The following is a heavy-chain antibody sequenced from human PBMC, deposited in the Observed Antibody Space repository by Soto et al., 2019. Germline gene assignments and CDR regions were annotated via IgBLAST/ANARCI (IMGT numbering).Heavy chain of an antibody. CDR3: ARGWGYDSTDYYYAY. D-gene: IGHD3-22*01. J-gene: IGHJ4*02. V-gene: IGHV1-69*01. CDR1: GGSFNRHT. CDR2: NIPNFGTA. Sequence: QVQLVQSGAEVRKPGSSVRVSCKASGGSFNRHTISWVRQAPGQGLEWMGGNIPNFGTANHAQKFQGRVTRNGDESTSTVYMELSSLRSDDTAIYYCARGWGYDSTDYYYAYWGQGTLVIVSS.